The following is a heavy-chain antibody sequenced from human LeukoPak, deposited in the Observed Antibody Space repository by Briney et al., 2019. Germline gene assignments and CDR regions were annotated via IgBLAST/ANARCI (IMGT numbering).Heavy chain of an antibody. CDR1: GDSITSYY. Sequence: SETLSLTCTVSGDSITSYYWSWIRQPPGKGLEWIGYINYSGSTNYNPSLKNRVTISADTSKNQFSLKLSSVTAADTAVYSCARGVKVAGSYWGQGTLVTVSS. CDR2: INYSGST. V-gene: IGHV4-59*01. CDR3: ARGVKVAGSY. J-gene: IGHJ4*02. D-gene: IGHD2-15*01.